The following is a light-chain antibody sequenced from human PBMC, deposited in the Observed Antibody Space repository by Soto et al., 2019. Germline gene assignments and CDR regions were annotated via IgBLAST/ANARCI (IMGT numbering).Light chain of an antibody. CDR1: QSVSSY. CDR2: DAS. Sequence: VLTQSPATLSLSPGERATLSCRASQSVSSYLAWYQQKPGQAPRLLIYDASNRATGIPARFSGSGSGTDFTLTISSLEPEDFAIYYCQQRQYWPPITFGQGRRLEIK. V-gene: IGKV3-11*01. CDR3: QQRQYWPPIT. J-gene: IGKJ5*01.